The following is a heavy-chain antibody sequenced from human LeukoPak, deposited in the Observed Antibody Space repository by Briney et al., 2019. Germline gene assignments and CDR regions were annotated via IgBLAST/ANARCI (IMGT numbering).Heavy chain of an antibody. CDR1: GFTFSSYE. J-gene: IGHJ2*01. V-gene: IGHV3-48*03. Sequence: PGGSLRLSCAASGFTFSSYEMNWVRQAPGKGLEWVSYISSSGSTIYYADSVKGRFTISRDNAKNSLYLQMNSLRAEDTAVYYCARDGATVTRSYWYFDLWGRGTLVTVS. CDR2: ISSSGSTI. CDR3: ARDGATVTRSYWYFDL. D-gene: IGHD4-17*01.